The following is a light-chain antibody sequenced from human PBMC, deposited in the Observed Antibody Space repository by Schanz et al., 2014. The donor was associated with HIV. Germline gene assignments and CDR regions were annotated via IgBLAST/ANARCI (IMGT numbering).Light chain of an antibody. CDR2: WAS. V-gene: IGKV4-1*01. Sequence: DIVLTQSPDSLAVSLGERATIHCKSSQSVLYSSNNKNYLAWYQQKPGQPPKLLIYWASTRESGVPDRFSGSGSGTDFTLTISSLQAEDVAVYYCQQYYSTLALTFGGGTKVEI. CDR1: QSVLYSSNNKNY. CDR3: QQYYSTLALT. J-gene: IGKJ4*01.